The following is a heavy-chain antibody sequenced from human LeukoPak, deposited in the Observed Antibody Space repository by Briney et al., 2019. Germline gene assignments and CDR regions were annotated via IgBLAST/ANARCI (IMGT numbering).Heavy chain of an antibody. Sequence: PGGSLRLSCAVSGFSFSNYAVSWVRQAPGKGLEWVSTISAIGGTTYYADSVKGRFTISRDNSKNTLFLQMNSLRAEDTAVYFCAKDRGTVRGVTWDYWGQGTLITVSS. D-gene: IGHD3-10*01. CDR1: GFSFSNYA. CDR3: AKDRGTVRGVTWDY. J-gene: IGHJ4*02. CDR2: ISAIGGTT. V-gene: IGHV3-23*01.